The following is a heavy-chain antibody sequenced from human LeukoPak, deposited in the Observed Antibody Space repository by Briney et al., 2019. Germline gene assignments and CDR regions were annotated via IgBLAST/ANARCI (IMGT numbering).Heavy chain of an antibody. CDR3: TRNPDGRNWFDP. J-gene: IGHJ5*02. CDR1: GFTFSHHW. V-gene: IGHV3-74*01. Sequence: GGSLRLSCAASGFTFSHHWMHWVRQAPGKGLVWVSHISSDESSATYADSVKGRFTISRDNRKNTLYLQMNSLRVEDTAMYYCTRNPDGRNWFDPWGQGTLVTVSS. D-gene: IGHD1-14*01. CDR2: ISSDESSA.